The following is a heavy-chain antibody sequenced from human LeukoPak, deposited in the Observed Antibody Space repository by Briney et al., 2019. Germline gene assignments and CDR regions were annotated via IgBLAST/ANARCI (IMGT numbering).Heavy chain of an antibody. D-gene: IGHD6-13*01. CDR1: GGSFSGYY. CDR2: INHSGST. Sequence: PSETLSLTCAVYGGSFSGYYWSWLRQPPGKGLEWIGEINHSGSTNYNPSLKSRVTISVDTSKNQFSLKLSSVTAADTAVYYCARHGGSWTFDYWGQGTLVTVSA. CDR3: ARHGGSWTFDY. V-gene: IGHV4-34*01. J-gene: IGHJ4*02.